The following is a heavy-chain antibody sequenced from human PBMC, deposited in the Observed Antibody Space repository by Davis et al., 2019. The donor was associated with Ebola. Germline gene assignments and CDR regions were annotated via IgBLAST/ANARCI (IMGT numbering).Heavy chain of an antibody. D-gene: IGHD5-12*01. Sequence: PGGSLRLSCTVSGVSISRHYWSWIRQPPGKRLEWIGSIYYTGSAYYNSSLASRVIISLDTSKNQFSLKLSSVTAADTAVYYCAREKWRGGAFDIWGQGTLVTVSS. CDR3: AREKWRGGAFDI. V-gene: IGHV4-59*11. J-gene: IGHJ3*02. CDR2: IYYTGSA. CDR1: GVSISRHY.